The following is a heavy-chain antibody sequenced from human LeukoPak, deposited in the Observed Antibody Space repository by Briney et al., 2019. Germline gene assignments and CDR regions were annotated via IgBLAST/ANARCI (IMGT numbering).Heavy chain of an antibody. Sequence: GGSLRLSCTVSGFTVSSNSMSWVRQAPGKGLEWVSFIYSGGSTYYADSVKGRFTISRDNSKNTLYLQMNSLRAVDTAVYYCARRAGGLARNNWFDPWGQGTLVTVSS. J-gene: IGHJ5*02. CDR2: IYSGGST. V-gene: IGHV3-66*01. D-gene: IGHD3-16*01. CDR1: GFTVSSNS. CDR3: ARRAGGLARNNWFDP.